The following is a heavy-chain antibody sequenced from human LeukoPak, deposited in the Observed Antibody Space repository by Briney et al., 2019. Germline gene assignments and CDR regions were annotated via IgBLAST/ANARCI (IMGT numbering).Heavy chain of an antibody. CDR1: GGSISSYY. J-gene: IGHJ4*02. Sequence: PSETLSVTCTLSGGSISSYYWNWIRQPPGKGLEWIGCIYYSGSASYNPSLKSRVTVSVDTSKKQFSLRLSSVTAADTAVYYCARHSGYSSSPFDFWGQGTLVTVSS. CDR2: IYYSGSA. V-gene: IGHV4-59*08. CDR3: ARHSGYSSSPFDF. D-gene: IGHD6-13*01.